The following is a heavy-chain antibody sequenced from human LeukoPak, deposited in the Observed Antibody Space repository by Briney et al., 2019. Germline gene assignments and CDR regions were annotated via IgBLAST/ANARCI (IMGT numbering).Heavy chain of an antibody. Sequence: SVKVSCKASGGTFSSYAISWVRQAPGQGLEWMGGIIPIFGTANYAQKFQGRVTMTTDTSTSTAYMELRSLRSDDTAVYYCARDGIAAAGTADYWGQGTLVTVSS. D-gene: IGHD6-13*01. V-gene: IGHV1-69*05. CDR3: ARDGIAAAGTADY. J-gene: IGHJ4*02. CDR2: IIPIFGTA. CDR1: GGTFSSYA.